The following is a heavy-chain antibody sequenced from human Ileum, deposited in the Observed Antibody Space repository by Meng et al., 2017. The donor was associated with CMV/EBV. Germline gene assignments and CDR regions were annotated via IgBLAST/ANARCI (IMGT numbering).Heavy chain of an antibody. V-gene: IGHV1-2*02. J-gene: IGHJ4*02. CDR3: ARGLGLYCSSTSCPSHYFDY. CDR1: GYTFTGYY. Sequence: ASVKVSCKASGYTFTGYYMHWVRQAPGQGLEWMGWINPNSGGTNYAQKFQGRVTMTRDTSISTAYMELSRLRSDDTAVYYCARGLGLYCSSTSCPSHYFDYWGQGTLVTVSS. CDR2: INPNSGGT. D-gene: IGHD2-2*01.